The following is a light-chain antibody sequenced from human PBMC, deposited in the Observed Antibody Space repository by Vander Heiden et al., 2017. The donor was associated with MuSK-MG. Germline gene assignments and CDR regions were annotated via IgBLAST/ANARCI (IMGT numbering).Light chain of an antibody. V-gene: IGKV1-16*01. Sequence: LSASVGDRVTITCRAIQGINNHLAWFQQKPGKAPKSLISVASTLQSGVPSRFSGSGYGTDFTLTISSLQPEDFATYYCQQDVSYPYTFGQGTKLEIK. J-gene: IGKJ2*01. CDR3: QQDVSYPYT. CDR2: VAS. CDR1: QGINNH.